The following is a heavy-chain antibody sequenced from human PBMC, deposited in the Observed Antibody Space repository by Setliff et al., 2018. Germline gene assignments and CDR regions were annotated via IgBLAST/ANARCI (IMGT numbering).Heavy chain of an antibody. CDR3: ITDPGAWQPH. Sequence: LRLSCVVSGLNSMNAWMSWVRQAPGKGLEWVARIKSKSDGETREYAAPVRDRFIISRDDSRNTLYLQMYSLTTEDTAVYYCITDPGAWQPHWGQGTLVTVSS. J-gene: IGHJ4*02. CDR2: IKSKSDGETR. D-gene: IGHD7-27*01. CDR1: GLNSMNAW. V-gene: IGHV3-15*01.